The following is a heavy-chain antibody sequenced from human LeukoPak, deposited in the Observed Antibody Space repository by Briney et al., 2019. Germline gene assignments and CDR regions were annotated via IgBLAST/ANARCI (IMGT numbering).Heavy chain of an antibody. CDR2: IKQDGSEK. Sequence: GGSLRLSCAASGFTFSSYWMSWVRQAPGKGLEWVANIKQDGSEKYYVDSVKGRFTISRDNAKNSLYLQMNSLRAEDTAVYYCARDQVEMATTYFDYWGQGTLVTVSS. J-gene: IGHJ4*02. D-gene: IGHD5-24*01. CDR3: ARDQVEMATTYFDY. V-gene: IGHV3-7*01. CDR1: GFTFSSYW.